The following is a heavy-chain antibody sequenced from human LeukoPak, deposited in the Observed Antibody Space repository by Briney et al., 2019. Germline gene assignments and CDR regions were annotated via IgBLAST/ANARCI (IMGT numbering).Heavy chain of an antibody. CDR1: GLTLSSYS. D-gene: IGHD2-2*03. CDR2: ISSSSSYI. Sequence: GGSLRLSCAASGLTLSSYSMNWVRQAPGKGLEWVSSISSSSSYIYYADSVKGRFTISRDNAKNSLYLQMNSLRAEDTAVYYCATFGYCSSTSCQADIYYYYGMGVWGQGTTVTVSS. J-gene: IGHJ6*02. V-gene: IGHV3-21*01. CDR3: ATFGYCSSTSCQADIYYYYGMGV.